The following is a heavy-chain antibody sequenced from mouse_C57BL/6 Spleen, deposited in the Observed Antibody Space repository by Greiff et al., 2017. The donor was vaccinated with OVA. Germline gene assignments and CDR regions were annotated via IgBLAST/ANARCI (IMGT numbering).Heavy chain of an antibody. J-gene: IGHJ4*01. CDR3: ARCGAYYYGSSYYAMDY. CDR1: GYTFTSYW. Sequence: VQLQQPGTELVKPGASVKLSCKASGYTFTSYWMHWVKQRPGQGLEWIGNINPSNGGTNYNEKFKSKATLTVDKSSSTAYMQLSSLTSEDSAVYYCARCGAYYYGSSYYAMDYWGQGTSVTVSS. V-gene: IGHV1-53*01. CDR2: INPSNGGT. D-gene: IGHD1-1*01.